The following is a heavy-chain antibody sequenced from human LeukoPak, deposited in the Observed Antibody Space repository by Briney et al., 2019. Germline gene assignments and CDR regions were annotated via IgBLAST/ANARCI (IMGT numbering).Heavy chain of an antibody. V-gene: IGHV3-21*01. Sequence: GGSLRLSCAASGFTFSSYSMNWVRQAPGKGLEWVSSISSSSSYIYYADSVKGRFTISRDNAKNSLYQQMNSLRAEDTAVYYCARVTMVRGVIGWFDPWGQGTLVTVSS. CDR2: ISSSSSYI. J-gene: IGHJ5*02. CDR3: ARVTMVRGVIGWFDP. CDR1: GFTFSSYS. D-gene: IGHD3-10*01.